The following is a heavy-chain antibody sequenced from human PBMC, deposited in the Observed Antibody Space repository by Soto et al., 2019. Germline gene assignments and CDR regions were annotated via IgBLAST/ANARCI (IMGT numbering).Heavy chain of an antibody. Sequence: QVQLVESGGGVVQPGRSLRLSCAASGFTFSSYGMHWVRQAPGKGLEWVAVIWYDGSNKYYADSVKGRFTISRDNSKKPLYLQMNSLIAEDTAVYYCARENYGSGSFDYWGQGTLVTVSS. CDR3: ARENYGSGSFDY. CDR1: GFTFSSYG. J-gene: IGHJ4*02. V-gene: IGHV3-33*01. CDR2: IWYDGSNK. D-gene: IGHD3-10*01.